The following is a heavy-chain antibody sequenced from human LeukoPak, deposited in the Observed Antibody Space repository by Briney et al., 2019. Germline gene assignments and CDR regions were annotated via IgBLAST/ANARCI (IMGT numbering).Heavy chain of an antibody. J-gene: IGHJ4*02. V-gene: IGHV1-8*03. CDR3: ARVPARYGSGSYLFDY. D-gene: IGHD3-10*01. Sequence: ASVKVSCKASGYTFTSYDINWVRPATGQGLEWMGWMNPNSGNTGYAQKFQGRVTITRNTSISTAYMELSSLRSEDTAVYYCARVPARYGSGSYLFDYWGQGTLVTVSS. CDR2: MNPNSGNT. CDR1: GYTFTSYD.